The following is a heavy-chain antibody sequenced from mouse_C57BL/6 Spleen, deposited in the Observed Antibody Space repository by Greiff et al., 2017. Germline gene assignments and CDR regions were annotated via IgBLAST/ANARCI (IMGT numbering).Heavy chain of an antibody. CDR3: ARRGNYGGYFDV. CDR1: GYTFTDYY. J-gene: IGHJ1*03. CDR2: IFPGSGST. D-gene: IGHD1-1*01. V-gene: IGHV1-75*01. Sequence: VKLMESGPELVKPGASVKISCKASGYTFTDYYINWVKQRPGQGLEWIGWIFPGSGSTYYNEKFKGKATLTVDKSSSTAYMLLSSLTSEDSAVYFCARRGNYGGYFDVWGTGTTVTVSS.